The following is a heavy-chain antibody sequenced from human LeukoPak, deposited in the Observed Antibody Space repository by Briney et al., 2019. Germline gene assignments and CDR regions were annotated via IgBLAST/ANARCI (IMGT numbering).Heavy chain of an antibody. V-gene: IGHV3-7*01. D-gene: IGHD5-18*01. CDR2: IKQDGSEK. CDR1: GFTFISYW. CDR3: ARVQRGYSYNPLGYYYYYMDV. Sequence: PGGSLRLSCAASGFTFISYWLTWVRQAPGKGREWVANIKQDGSEKYYAGSVKGRFTISRDNAKNSLYLQMNSLRAEDTAVYYCARVQRGYSYNPLGYYYYYMDVWGKGTTVTVSS. J-gene: IGHJ6*03.